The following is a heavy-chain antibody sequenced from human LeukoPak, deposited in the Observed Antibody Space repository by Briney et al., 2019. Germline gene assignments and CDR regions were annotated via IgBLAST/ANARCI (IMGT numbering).Heavy chain of an antibody. V-gene: IGHV4-59*01. Sequence: SETLSLTCSVSGGSISSYYWSWIRQPPGKGLEWIGYIYYSGSTNYNPSLKSRVTISVDTSKNQFSLKLSSVTAADTAVYYCVGSVWFGTCKFDYWGQGTLVTVSS. CDR1: GGSISSYY. CDR2: IYYSGST. CDR3: VGSVWFGTCKFDY. D-gene: IGHD3-10*01. J-gene: IGHJ4*02.